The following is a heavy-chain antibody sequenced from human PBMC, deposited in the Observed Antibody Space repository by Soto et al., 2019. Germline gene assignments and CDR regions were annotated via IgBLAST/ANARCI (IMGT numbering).Heavy chain of an antibody. D-gene: IGHD2-2*02. Sequence: EVQLVESGGGLVQPGGPLKLSCAASGFIFSGSAIHWVRQASGKWLEWVGRIRSRANNFATSSAASVKGRFTFSRDDSKNTAYLEMNTLKPEDTAVYYCAIGQGAAIGDYYYHGMDVCGQGTTVTVSS. V-gene: IGHV3-73*02. CDR1: GFIFSGSA. J-gene: IGHJ6*02. CDR2: IRSRANNFAT. CDR3: AIGQGAAIGDYYYHGMDV.